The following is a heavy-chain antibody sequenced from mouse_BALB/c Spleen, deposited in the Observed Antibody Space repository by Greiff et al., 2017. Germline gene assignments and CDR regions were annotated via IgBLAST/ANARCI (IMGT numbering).Heavy chain of an antibody. Sequence: DVKLVESGGDLVKPGGSLKLSCAASGFTFSSYGMSWVRQTPDKRLEWVATISSGGSYTYYPDSVKGRFTISRDNAKNTLYLQMSSLKSEDTAMYYCARHGYGSSYDWYFDVWGAGTTVTVSS. CDR1: GFTFSSYG. V-gene: IGHV5-6*02. CDR3: ARHGYGSSYDWYFDV. D-gene: IGHD1-1*01. J-gene: IGHJ1*01. CDR2: ISSGGSYT.